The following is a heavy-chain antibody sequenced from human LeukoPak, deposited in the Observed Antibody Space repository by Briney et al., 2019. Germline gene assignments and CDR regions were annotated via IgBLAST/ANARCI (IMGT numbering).Heavy chain of an antibody. D-gene: IGHD5-24*01. J-gene: IGHJ4*02. CDR3: AKDEKQLGTFDY. CDR1: GFTFSSYA. CDR2: ISGSGGST. V-gene: IGHV3-23*01. Sequence: GGSLRLSCAASGFTFSSYAMSWVRQAPGKGLEWVSAISGSGGSTYYADSVKGRFTISRDNSKNTLYLQMNSLRAEDAAVYYCAKDEKQLGTFDYWGQGTLVTVSS.